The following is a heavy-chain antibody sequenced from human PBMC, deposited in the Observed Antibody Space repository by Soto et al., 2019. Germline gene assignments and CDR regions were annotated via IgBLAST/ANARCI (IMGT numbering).Heavy chain of an antibody. Sequence: PGESLKISCQGSGYSFASYWIGWVRQMPGKDLEWKGIIYPGDSDTRYSPSFQGQVTISADKSLRSAYLQWTSLKASDTALYYCARTRSFTLGFYYDGMDVWGQGTTVTVSS. J-gene: IGHJ6*02. CDR1: GYSFASYW. D-gene: IGHD6-6*01. V-gene: IGHV5-51*01. CDR3: ARTRSFTLGFYYDGMDV. CDR2: IYPGDSDT.